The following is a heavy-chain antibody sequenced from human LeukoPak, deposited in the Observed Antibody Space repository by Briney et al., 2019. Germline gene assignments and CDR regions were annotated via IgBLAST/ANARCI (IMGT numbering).Heavy chain of an antibody. D-gene: IGHD6-13*01. Sequence: SETLSLTCTVSGGSISSYYWSWIRQPPGKGLEWIGYIYYSGSTNYNPSLKSRVTISVDTSKNQLSLKLSSVTAADTAVYYCARGEGAAAGPNWFDPWGQGTLVTVSS. CDR2: IYYSGST. CDR3: ARGEGAAAGPNWFDP. J-gene: IGHJ5*02. V-gene: IGHV4-59*01. CDR1: GGSISSYY.